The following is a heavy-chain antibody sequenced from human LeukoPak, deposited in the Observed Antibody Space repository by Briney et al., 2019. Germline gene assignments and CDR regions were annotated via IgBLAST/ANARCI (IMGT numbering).Heavy chain of an antibody. Sequence: SETLSLTCAVYGGSFSGYYWSWIRQPPGKGLEWIGEINHSGSTNYNPSLKSRVTISVDTSKNQFSLKLSSVTAADTAVYYCARFLSIPYCSSTSCYTRGSHGTDYWGQGTLVTVSS. D-gene: IGHD2-2*02. J-gene: IGHJ4*02. CDR2: INHSGST. CDR3: ARFLSIPYCSSTSCYTRGSHGTDY. CDR1: GGSFSGYY. V-gene: IGHV4-34*01.